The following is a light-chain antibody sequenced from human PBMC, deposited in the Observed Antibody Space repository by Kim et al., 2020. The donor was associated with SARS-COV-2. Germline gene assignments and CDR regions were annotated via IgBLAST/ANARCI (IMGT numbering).Light chain of an antibody. CDR3: QQYGSSHPYT. V-gene: IGKV3-20*01. Sequence: EIVLTQSPGTLSLFPGERATLSCRASQSVRNSYLAWYQQKPGQAPRLLIYGASSRATGVPDRFSGSGSGTDFTLTISRLEPEDFAVYYCQQYGSSHPYTFGQGTKLEI. CDR2: GAS. CDR1: QSVRNSY. J-gene: IGKJ2*01.